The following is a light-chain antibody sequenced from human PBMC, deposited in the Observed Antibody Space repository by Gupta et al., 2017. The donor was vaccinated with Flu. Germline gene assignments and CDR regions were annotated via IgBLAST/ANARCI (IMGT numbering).Light chain of an antibody. J-gene: IGKJ4*01. CDR1: QSVGTSY. Sequence: VVLTQSPDTLSLSPGERATLSCRASQSVGTSYLAWFQQRPGQTPRILIYGTSIRATGTPDRFSGSGSGTDFXLTINRXAPEDSAVYYCQQYSASAPQLTFGXGTRVEIK. V-gene: IGKV3-20*01. CDR3: QQYSASAPQLT. CDR2: GTS.